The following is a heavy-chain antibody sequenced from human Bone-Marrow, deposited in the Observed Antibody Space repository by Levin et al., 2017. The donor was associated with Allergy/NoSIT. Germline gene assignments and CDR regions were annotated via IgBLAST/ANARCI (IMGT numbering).Heavy chain of an antibody. CDR1: GYTFTGYY. CDR2: INPNSGGT. Sequence: ASVKVSCKASGYTFTGYYMHWVRQAPGQGLEWMGWINPNSGGTNYAQKFQGRVTMTRDTSISTAYMELSRLRSDDTAVYYCARVLGYDYYGMDVWGQGTTVTVSS. J-gene: IGHJ6*02. V-gene: IGHV1-2*02. D-gene: IGHD3-10*01. CDR3: ARVLGYDYYGMDV.